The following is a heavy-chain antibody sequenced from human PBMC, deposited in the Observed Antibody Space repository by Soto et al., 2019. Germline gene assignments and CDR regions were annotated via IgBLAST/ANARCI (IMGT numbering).Heavy chain of an antibody. CDR3: ARDRYLWFGEPRPHYFDY. CDR2: ISSSGSTI. V-gene: IGHV3-11*01. Sequence: GGSLRLSCAASGFTFSDYYMSWIRQAPGKGLEWVSYISSSGSTIYYADSVKGRFTISRDNAKNSLYLQMNSLRAEDTAVYYCARDRYLWFGEPRPHYFDYWGQGTLVTVSS. CDR1: GFTFSDYY. D-gene: IGHD3-10*01. J-gene: IGHJ4*02.